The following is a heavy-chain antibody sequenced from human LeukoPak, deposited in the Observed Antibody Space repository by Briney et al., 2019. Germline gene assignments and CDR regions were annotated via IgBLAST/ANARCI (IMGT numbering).Heavy chain of an antibody. J-gene: IGHJ6*03. CDR2: MNPNSGNT. V-gene: IGHV1-8*01. D-gene: IGHD4-17*01. Sequence: ASVKVSCKASGYTFTSYDINWVRQATGQGLEGMGWMNPNSGNTGYAQKFQGRVTMTRNTSISTAYMELSSLRSEDTAVYYCARGLRPNYYYYMDVWGKGTTVTVSS. CDR1: GYTFTSYD. CDR3: ARGLRPNYYYYMDV.